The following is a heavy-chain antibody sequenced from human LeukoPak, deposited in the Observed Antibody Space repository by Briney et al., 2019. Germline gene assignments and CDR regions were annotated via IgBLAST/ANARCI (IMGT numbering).Heavy chain of an antibody. CDR3: AKDRAAAGTFDY. Sequence: GGSLRLSCAASGFTFSSYAMSWVRQAPGKGLEWASAISGSGGSTYYADSVKGRFTISRDNSKNTLYLQMNSLRAEDTAVYYCAKDRAAAGTFDYWGQGTLVTVSS. D-gene: IGHD6-13*01. V-gene: IGHV3-23*01. CDR2: ISGSGGST. J-gene: IGHJ4*02. CDR1: GFTFSSYA.